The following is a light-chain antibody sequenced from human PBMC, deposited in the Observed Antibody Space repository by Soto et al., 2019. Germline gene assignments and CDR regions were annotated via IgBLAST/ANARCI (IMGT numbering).Light chain of an antibody. CDR1: QSLSSSY. CDR2: GAS. J-gene: IGKJ2*01. Sequence: EIVLTQSPGALSLSPGEGATLSCRASQSLSSSYVAWYQQKLGQPPRLLIYGASNRATGIPDRFSGSWSGTEFTLTFSRLEPEDFAVYYCQQYGISPSYTFAQGTKVDIK. CDR3: QQYGISPSYT. V-gene: IGKV3-20*01.